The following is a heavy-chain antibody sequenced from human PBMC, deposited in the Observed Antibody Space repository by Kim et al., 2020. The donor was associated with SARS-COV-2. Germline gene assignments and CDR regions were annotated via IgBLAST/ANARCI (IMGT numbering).Heavy chain of an antibody. D-gene: IGHD2-2*01. CDR1: GFTFSSYA. Sequence: GGSLRLSCAASGFTFSSYAMSWVRQAPGKGLEWVSVISGSGGSTYYADSVKGRFTISRDNSNNTLYLQMNSLRAEDTAVYYCAKASADNGYYYCAMDVWGQGTTVTVSS. CDR3: AKASADNGYYYCAMDV. J-gene: IGHJ6*02. CDR2: ISGSGGST. V-gene: IGHV3-23*01.